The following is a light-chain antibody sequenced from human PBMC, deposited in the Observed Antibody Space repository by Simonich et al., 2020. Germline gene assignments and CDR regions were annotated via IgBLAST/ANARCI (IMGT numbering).Light chain of an antibody. Sequence: DIQMTQSPPTLSASVGDRVTITCRASQSISSGLAWYQQKPGKAPKLLIYKASSLESGVPSRFIGSGSGTEFTLTISSLQPDDFATYYCQQYNSYSRTFGQGTKVEIK. CDR3: QQYNSYSRT. J-gene: IGKJ1*01. CDR2: KAS. V-gene: IGKV1-5*03. CDR1: QSISSG.